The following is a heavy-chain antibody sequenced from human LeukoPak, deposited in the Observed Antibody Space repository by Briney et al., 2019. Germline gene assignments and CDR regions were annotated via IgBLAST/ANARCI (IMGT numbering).Heavy chain of an antibody. Sequence: GASVKVSCKVSGYTLTELSMHWVRQAPGKGLEWMGGFDPEDGETIYAQKFQGRVTMTRDTSTSTVYMELSSLRSEDTAVYYCARAEGVYCSSTSCPSGMDVWGQGTTVTVSS. CDR3: ARAEGVYCSSTSCPSGMDV. CDR2: FDPEDGET. D-gene: IGHD2-2*01. J-gene: IGHJ6*02. V-gene: IGHV1-24*01. CDR1: GYTLTELS.